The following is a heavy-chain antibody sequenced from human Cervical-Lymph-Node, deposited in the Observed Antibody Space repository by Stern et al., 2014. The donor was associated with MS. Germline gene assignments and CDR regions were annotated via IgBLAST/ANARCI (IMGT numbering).Heavy chain of an antibody. D-gene: IGHD3-10*01. J-gene: IGHJ3*02. CDR1: GYTVTDHY. Sequence: VQLLESGAEVKKPGASVKVSCKASGYTVTDHYIHWVRQAPGQGLEWMGVINPSGGTTTYAQKFQGRVTMTTDTSTSTVYMELSSLRSDDTAVYYCAKERERGVLYMWGQGTMSTVSS. V-gene: IGHV1-46*01. CDR3: AKERERGVLYM. CDR2: INPSGGTT.